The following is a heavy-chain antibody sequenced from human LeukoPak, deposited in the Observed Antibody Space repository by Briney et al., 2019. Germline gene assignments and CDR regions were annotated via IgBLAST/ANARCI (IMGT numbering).Heavy chain of an antibody. V-gene: IGHV3-30*02. J-gene: IGHJ4*02. CDR1: GFTFSNYG. Sequence: PGGSLRLSCAASGFTFSNYGVHWVRRAPGRGLEWVAFTRHDGSNKYYADSVKGRFTISKDNSKNPLYLQMNSLKAEDTAVYYCAKDLNLSGDYADYWGQGTLVTVSS. CDR2: TRHDGSNK. CDR3: AKDLNLSGDYADY. D-gene: IGHD4-17*01.